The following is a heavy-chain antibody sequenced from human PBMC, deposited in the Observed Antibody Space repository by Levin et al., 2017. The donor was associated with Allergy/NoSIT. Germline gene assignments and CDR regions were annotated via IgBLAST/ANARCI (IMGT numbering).Heavy chain of an antibody. J-gene: IGHJ6*02. V-gene: IGHV3-30*04. CDR3: AAQGYCNSTSCYYYYPYYYYYDMDV. Sequence: GGSLRLSCAASGFTFSTYAIHWVRQAPGKGLEWVAVISYDGSNKYYADSVKGRFTISRDNSKHTLYLELNSLRAEDTAVYYCAAQGYCNSTSCYYYYPYYYYYDMDVWGQGTTVTVSS. CDR2: ISYDGSNK. CDR1: GFTFSTYA. D-gene: IGHD2-2*01.